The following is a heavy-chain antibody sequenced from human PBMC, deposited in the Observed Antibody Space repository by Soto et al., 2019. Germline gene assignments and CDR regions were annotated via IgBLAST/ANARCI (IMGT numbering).Heavy chain of an antibody. CDR2: ISAYNGNT. Sequence: ASVKVSCKASGYTFTSYGISWVRQAPGQGLEWMGWISAYNGNTNYAQKLQGRVTMTTDTSTSTAYMELRSLRSDDTAVYYCARGGLLSPGGYCSGGSGYAALGFDYWGKGTLVTISS. CDR3: ARGGLLSPGGYCSGGSGYAALGFDY. CDR1: GYTFTSYG. J-gene: IGHJ4*02. V-gene: IGHV1-18*01. D-gene: IGHD2-15*01.